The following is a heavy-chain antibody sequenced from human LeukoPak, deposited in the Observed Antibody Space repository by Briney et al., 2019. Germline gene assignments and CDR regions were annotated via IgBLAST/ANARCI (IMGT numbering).Heavy chain of an antibody. D-gene: IGHD3-10*01. CDR3: ARSGLWFGTGTDY. Sequence: GGSLRLSCAASGFTFSSSAMSWVRQAPGKVLEWVSAISNNGGYTYYADSVKGRFTISRDNAKNTLYLQMNSLRAEDTAVYYCARSGLWFGTGTDYWGQGTLVTVSS. CDR2: ISNNGGYT. J-gene: IGHJ4*02. V-gene: IGHV3-23*01. CDR1: GFTFSSSA.